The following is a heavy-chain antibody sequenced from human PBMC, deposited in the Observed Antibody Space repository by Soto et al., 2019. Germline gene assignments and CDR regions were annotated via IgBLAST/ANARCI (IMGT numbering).Heavy chain of an antibody. CDR3: ARDPPEFQSGLAS. V-gene: IGHV6-1*01. Sequence: PSQTFSLTCAISGDSVSNTGAAWNWVRQSPSGGLEWLGRTYYRSRWNYDYAISLKSRISINPDTSKNQFSLQLNSVTPEDTGVYYCARDPPEFQSGLASWGQGTVVTVSS. CDR1: GDSVSNTGAA. J-gene: IGHJ4*02. D-gene: IGHD3-10*01. CDR2: TYYRSRWNY.